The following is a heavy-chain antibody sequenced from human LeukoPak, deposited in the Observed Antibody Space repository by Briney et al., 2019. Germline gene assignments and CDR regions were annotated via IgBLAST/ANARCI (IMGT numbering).Heavy chain of an antibody. D-gene: IGHD1-26*01. CDR2: INPSGGST. CDR3: ASSHKWELRADY. CDR1: GYTFTSYY. V-gene: IGHV1-46*01. Sequence: GASVKVSCKASGYTFTSYYMHWVRQAPGQGLEWMGIINPSGGSTSYAQKFQGRVTMTRDTSTSTVYMELSSLRSEDTAVYYCASSHKWELRADYWGQGTLVTVSS. J-gene: IGHJ4*02.